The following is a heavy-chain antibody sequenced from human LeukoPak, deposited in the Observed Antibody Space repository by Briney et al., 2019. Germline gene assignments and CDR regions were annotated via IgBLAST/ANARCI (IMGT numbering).Heavy chain of an antibody. CDR1: GGSISSGGYY. Sequence: SETLSLTCTVSGGSISSGGYYWSWIRQHPGKGLEWIGYIYYSGSTYYNPSLKSRVTISVDTSKNQFSLKLSSVTAADTAVYYCARWGLTTMIVVVRPQDAFDIWGQGTMVTVSS. CDR2: IYYSGST. J-gene: IGHJ3*02. D-gene: IGHD3-22*01. CDR3: ARWGLTTMIVVVRPQDAFDI. V-gene: IGHV4-31*03.